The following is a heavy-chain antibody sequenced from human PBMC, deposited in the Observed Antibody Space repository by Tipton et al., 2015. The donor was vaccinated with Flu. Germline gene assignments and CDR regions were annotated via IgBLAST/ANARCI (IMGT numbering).Heavy chain of an antibody. CDR3: ARVRSGYDDYYYYYGMDV. J-gene: IGHJ6*02. D-gene: IGHD5-12*01. CDR2: MNPNSGNT. CDR1: GYTFTSYD. V-gene: IGHV1-8*01. Sequence: QLVQSGAEVKKPGASVKVSCKASGYTFTSYDINWVRQATGQGLEWMGWMNPNSGNTGYAQKFQGRVTMTRNTSMSTAYMELSSLRSEDTAVYYCARVRSGYDDYYYYYGMDVWGQGTTVTVSS.